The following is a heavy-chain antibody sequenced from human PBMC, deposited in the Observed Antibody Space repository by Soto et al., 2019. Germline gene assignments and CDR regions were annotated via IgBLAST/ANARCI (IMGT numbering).Heavy chain of an antibody. Sequence: PSETLSLTCAVAGDSNSSCYRCRWARQPPGKRLEWIWEINRSRSTNINPSLKSRVTISVNKSKDQFSLKLSTVTAADSVVYFCAKTSETGNAFDIWGQGTMVTVSS. V-gene: IGHV4-4*02. CDR1: GDSNSSCYR. J-gene: IGHJ3*02. D-gene: IGHD3-10*01. CDR2: INRSRST. CDR3: AKTSETGNAFDI.